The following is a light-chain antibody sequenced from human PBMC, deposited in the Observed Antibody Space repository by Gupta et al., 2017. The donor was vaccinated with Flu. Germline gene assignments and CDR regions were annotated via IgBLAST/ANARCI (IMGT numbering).Light chain of an antibody. Sequence: TIACAGSTSNSGNNYVYWYQQGPGTAPKLLIYEIRKRPAGIQDRFSGAKSGTSATLDITGLQTADEADYFCEAWDNDLSVVLFGGGTKVT. CDR2: EIR. V-gene: IGLV1-51*02. CDR3: EAWDNDLSVVL. J-gene: IGLJ3*02. CDR1: TSNSGNNY.